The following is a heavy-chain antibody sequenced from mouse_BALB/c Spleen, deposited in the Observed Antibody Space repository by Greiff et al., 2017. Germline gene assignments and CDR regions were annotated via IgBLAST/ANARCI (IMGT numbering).Heavy chain of an antibody. J-gene: IGHJ2*01. V-gene: IGHV1-54*01. D-gene: IGHD2-12*01. CDR3: TRSYTYFDY. Sequence: QVQLKESGAELVRPGTSVKVSCKASGYAFTNYLIEWVKQRPGQGLEWIGVINAGSGGTNYNEKFKGKATLTADKSSSTAYMQLSSLTSEDSAVYYCTRSYTYFDYWGQGTTLTVSS. CDR2: INAGSGGT. CDR1: GYAFTNYL.